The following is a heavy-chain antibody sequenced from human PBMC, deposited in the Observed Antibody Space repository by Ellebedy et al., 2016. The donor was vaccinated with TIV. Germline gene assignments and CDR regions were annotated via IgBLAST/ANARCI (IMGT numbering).Heavy chain of an antibody. V-gene: IGHV3-66*01. D-gene: IGHD3-22*01. CDR2: IYSGGST. J-gene: IGHJ4*02. Sequence: GESLKISCEGSGFTVSSNYMSWVRQAPGKGLEWVSVIYSGGSTYYADSVKGRFTISRDNSKNTLYLQMNSLRAEDTSVYYCASLSSGRWFVDYWGQGTLVTVSS. CDR1: GFTVSSNY. CDR3: ASLSSGRWFVDY.